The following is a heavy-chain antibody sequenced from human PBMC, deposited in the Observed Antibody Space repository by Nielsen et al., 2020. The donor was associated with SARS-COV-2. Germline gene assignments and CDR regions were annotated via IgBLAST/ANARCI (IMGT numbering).Heavy chain of an antibody. CDR2: ISYDKSNK. D-gene: IGHD6-13*01. J-gene: IGHJ6*02. CDR3: AKDRWDSSSWYGGGMDV. CDR1: GFTFSSYG. Sequence: GESLKISCAASGFTFSSYGMHWVRQAPGKGLEWVAVISYDKSNKYYADSVKGRFTISRDNSKNTLYLQMNSLRAEDTAVYYCAKDRWDSSSWYGGGMDVWGQGTTVTVSS. V-gene: IGHV3-30*18.